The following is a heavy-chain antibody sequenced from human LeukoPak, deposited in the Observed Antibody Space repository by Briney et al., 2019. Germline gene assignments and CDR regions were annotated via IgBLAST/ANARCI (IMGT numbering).Heavy chain of an antibody. V-gene: IGHV1-8*01. D-gene: IGHD6-19*01. Sequence: ASVKVSCKASGYTFTSYDINWVRQATGQGLEWMGWMNPNSGNTGYAQKFQGRVTMTRNTSISTTYMELSSLRSEDTAVYYCARGCQAVAGTFYYYGMDVWGQGTTVTVPS. CDR3: ARGCQAVAGTFYYYGMDV. J-gene: IGHJ6*02. CDR1: GYTFTSYD. CDR2: MNPNSGNT.